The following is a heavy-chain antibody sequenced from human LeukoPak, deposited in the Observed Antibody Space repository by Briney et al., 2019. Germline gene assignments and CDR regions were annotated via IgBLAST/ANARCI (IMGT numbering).Heavy chain of an antibody. V-gene: IGHV1-24*01. D-gene: IGHD1-26*01. Sequence: ASVKVSCKVSGYTLTELSMHWVRQAPGKGLEWMGGFDPEDGERFYAQKFQGRVTMTRDMSTSTDYMELSSLTSEDTAVYYCARDNSLGDNAWWFDPWGQGTLVTVSS. CDR1: GYTLTELS. CDR3: ARDNSLGDNAWWFDP. J-gene: IGHJ5*02. CDR2: FDPEDGER.